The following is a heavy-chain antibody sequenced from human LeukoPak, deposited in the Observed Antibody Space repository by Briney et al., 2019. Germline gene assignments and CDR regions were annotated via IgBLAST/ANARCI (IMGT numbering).Heavy chain of an antibody. CDR2: IKSKGDGGTT. CDR3: TTYYAYYGMDV. D-gene: IGHD5-12*01. CDR1: GFTFSNAW. J-gene: IGHJ6*02. V-gene: IGHV3-15*01. Sequence: GGSLRLSCAASGFTFSNAWMSWVRQAPGKGLEWVGRIKSKGDGGTTDFAAPVRGRIAISRDDSKATLYLQMNSLKSEDAAVYYCTTYYAYYGMDVWGHGTTVTVSS.